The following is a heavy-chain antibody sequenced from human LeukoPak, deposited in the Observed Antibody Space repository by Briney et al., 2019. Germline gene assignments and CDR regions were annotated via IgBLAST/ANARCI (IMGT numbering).Heavy chain of an antibody. CDR2: IYHSGST. CDR1: GYSISSGYY. CDR3: ARAEAVAGTDAFDI. J-gene: IGHJ3*02. Sequence: SETLSLTCTVSGYSISSGYYWGWIRQPPGKGLEWIGEIYHSGSTNYNPSLKSRVTISVDKSKNQFSLKLSSVTAADTAVYYCARAEAVAGTDAFDIWGQGTMVTVSS. D-gene: IGHD6-19*01. V-gene: IGHV4-38-2*02.